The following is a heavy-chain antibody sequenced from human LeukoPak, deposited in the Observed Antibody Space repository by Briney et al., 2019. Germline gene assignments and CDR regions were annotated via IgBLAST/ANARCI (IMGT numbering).Heavy chain of an antibody. D-gene: IGHD3-22*01. Sequence: GGSLRLSCAASGFTFSSYSMNWVRQAPGKGLEWVSYISSSSSTIYYADSVKGRFTISRDNAKNSLYLQMNSLRDEDTAVYYRARATDYYDSSGYYGFDYWGQGTLVTVSS. J-gene: IGHJ4*02. CDR3: ARATDYYDSSGYYGFDY. CDR1: GFTFSSYS. V-gene: IGHV3-48*02. CDR2: ISSSSSTI.